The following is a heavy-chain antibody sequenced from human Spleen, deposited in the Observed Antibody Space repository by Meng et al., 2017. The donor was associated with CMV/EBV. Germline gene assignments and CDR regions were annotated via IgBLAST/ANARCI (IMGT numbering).Heavy chain of an antibody. CDR1: SCW. Sequence: SCWMSWVRQAPGKGLEWVAVISYDGNNKFYADSLKGRFTISRDNSKNTLYVQMNSLRAEDTAVYFCGKRRGYCRETNCFPSDWHLDVWGRGTLVTVSS. CDR3: GKRRGYCRETNCFPSDWHLDV. D-gene: IGHD2-15*01. CDR2: ISYDGNNK. V-gene: IGHV3-30*18. J-gene: IGHJ2*01.